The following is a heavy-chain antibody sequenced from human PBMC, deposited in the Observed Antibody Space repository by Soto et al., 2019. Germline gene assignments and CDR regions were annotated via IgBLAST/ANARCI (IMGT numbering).Heavy chain of an antibody. Sequence: QVQLVESGGGVVQPGRSLRLSCAASGFTFSSYAMHWVRQAPAKGLEWVAVISYDGSNKYYADSVKGRFTISRDNSKNTLYLQMNSLRAEDTAVYYCARDRVGYSGFFDYWGQGTLVTVSS. CDR3: ARDRVGYSGFFDY. CDR2: ISYDGSNK. V-gene: IGHV3-30-3*01. D-gene: IGHD5-12*01. J-gene: IGHJ4*02. CDR1: GFTFSSYA.